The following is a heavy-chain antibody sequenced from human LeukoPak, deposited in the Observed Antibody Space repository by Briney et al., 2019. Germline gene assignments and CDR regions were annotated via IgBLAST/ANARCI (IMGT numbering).Heavy chain of an antibody. Sequence: ASVKVSCKASGYTFTSYAISWVRQAPGQGLEWMGWISTYNGNTNYAQKLQGRVTMTTDTSTSTAYMELRSLRSDDTAVYYCARSFGSSWGYYYYMDVWGKGTTVTISS. CDR3: ARSFGSSWGYYYYMDV. D-gene: IGHD6-13*01. J-gene: IGHJ6*03. CDR2: ISTYNGNT. V-gene: IGHV1-18*01. CDR1: GYTFTSYA.